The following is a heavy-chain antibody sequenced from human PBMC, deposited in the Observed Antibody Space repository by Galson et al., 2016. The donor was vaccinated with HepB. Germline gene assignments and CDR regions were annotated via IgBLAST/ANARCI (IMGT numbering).Heavy chain of an antibody. CDR1: GFIFSTYS. CDR2: ISSSSNTI. D-gene: IGHD3-9*01. Sequence: SLRLSCAASGFIFSTYSMNWVRQAPGKGLEWISYISSSSNTIYQADSVKGRFTVSRDNAKNAVYLQMSSLRAEDTAVYYCARLTGFYHGFDYWGQGILVTVSS. J-gene: IGHJ4*02. CDR3: ARLTGFYHGFDY. V-gene: IGHV3-48*04.